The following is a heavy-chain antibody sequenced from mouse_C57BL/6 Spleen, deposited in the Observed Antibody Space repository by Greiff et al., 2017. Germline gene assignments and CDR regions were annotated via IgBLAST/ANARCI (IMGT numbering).Heavy chain of an antibody. Sequence: QVQLQQSGAELVKPGASVKISCKASGYAFSSYWMNWVKQRPGKGLEWIGQIYPGDGDTNYNGKFKGKATLTADKSSSTAYMQLSSLTSEDSAVYFCARGGDYGSSLYWYFDVWGTGTTVTFSS. D-gene: IGHD1-1*01. J-gene: IGHJ1*03. V-gene: IGHV1-80*01. CDR3: ARGGDYGSSLYWYFDV. CDR2: IYPGDGDT. CDR1: GYAFSSYW.